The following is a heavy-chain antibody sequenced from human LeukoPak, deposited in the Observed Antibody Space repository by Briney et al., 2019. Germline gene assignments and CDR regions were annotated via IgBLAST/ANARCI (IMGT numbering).Heavy chain of an antibody. J-gene: IGHJ6*02. CDR1: GFTLSSYA. CDR3: AREHFTVLYGMDV. Sequence: GGSLRLSCAASGFTLSSYAMSWVRQAPGKGLEWVSAISGSGGSTYYADSVKGRFTISRHNSKNTLYLQMNSLRAEDTAVYYCAREHFTVLYGMDVWGQGTTVTVSS. D-gene: IGHD4-11*01. V-gene: IGHV3-23*01. CDR2: ISGSGGST.